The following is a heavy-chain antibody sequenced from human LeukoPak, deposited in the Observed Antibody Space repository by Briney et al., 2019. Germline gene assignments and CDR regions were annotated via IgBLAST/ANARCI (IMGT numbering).Heavy chain of an antibody. J-gene: IGHJ4*02. D-gene: IGHD3-22*01. CDR3: AREGRLRDDSSGYSDY. Sequence: GGSLRLSCAASGFTFSSYSMNWVRQAPGKGLEWVSYISSSSSTIYYADSVKGRFTISRDNAKNSLYLQMNSLRAEDTAVYYCAREGRLRDDSSGYSDYWGQGTLVTVSS. V-gene: IGHV3-48*01. CDR2: ISSSSSTI. CDR1: GFTFSSYS.